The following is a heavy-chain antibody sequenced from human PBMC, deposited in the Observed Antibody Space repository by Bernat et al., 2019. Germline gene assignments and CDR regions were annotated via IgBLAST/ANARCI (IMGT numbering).Heavy chain of an antibody. CDR3: ARGYDFWSGYYTGDYYYSAMDV. V-gene: IGHV2-5*02. Sequence: QITLKESGPTLVKPTQTLTLTCTFSGFSLSTSGVGVGWIRQPPGKALEWLALIYWDDDKRYSPSLKSRLTITKDTSKNQVVLTMTNMDPVDTATYYCARGYDFWSGYYTGDYYYSAMDVWGQGTTVTVSS. D-gene: IGHD3-3*01. CDR2: IYWDDDK. J-gene: IGHJ6*02. CDR1: GFSLSTSGVG.